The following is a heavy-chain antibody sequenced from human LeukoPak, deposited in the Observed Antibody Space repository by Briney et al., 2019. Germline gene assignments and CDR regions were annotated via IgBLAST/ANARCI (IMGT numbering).Heavy chain of an antibody. CDR2: ISSSSSYI. J-gene: IGHJ6*02. D-gene: IGHD2-2*01. CDR3: ARVRNAFHYYYGMDV. CDR1: GFTFSSYA. Sequence: PGGSLRLSCAASGFTFSSYAMNWVRQAPGKGLEWVSSISSSSSYINYADSVKGRFTISRDNAKNSVYLQMNSLRAEDMAVYYCARVRNAFHYYYGMDVWGQGTTVTLSS. V-gene: IGHV3-21*01.